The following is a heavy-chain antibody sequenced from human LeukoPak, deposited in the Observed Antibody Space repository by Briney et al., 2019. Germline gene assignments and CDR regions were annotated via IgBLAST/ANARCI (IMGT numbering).Heavy chain of an antibody. D-gene: IGHD1-26*01. Sequence: PETLSLTCTVSGGSMSSNYWSWIRQPPGKGLEWIGYIYNSGTSYYSGSTNYNPSLLSRVTISVDTSKNQFPLKLRSVTAADTAVYYCARPFSGSYSDAFDLWGQGTMVTVS. J-gene: IGHJ3*01. V-gene: IGHV4-59*08. CDR1: GGSMSSNY. CDR3: ARPFSGSYSDAFDL. CDR2: IYNSGTSYYSGST.